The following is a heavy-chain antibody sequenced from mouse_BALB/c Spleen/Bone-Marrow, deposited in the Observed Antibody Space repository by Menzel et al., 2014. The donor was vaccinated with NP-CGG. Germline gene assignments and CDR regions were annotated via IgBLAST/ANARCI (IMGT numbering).Heavy chain of an antibody. CDR1: GFSITTGNYR. D-gene: IGHD2-1*01. V-gene: IGHV3-5*02. Sequence: VQLQQPGPGLVKPSQTVSLTCTVTGFSITTGNYRWSWIRQFPGNKLEWIGYIYYSGTITYNPSLTSRTTITRDTSKSQFFLEMNSLTAEDTATYYCARFYGNYFDYWGQGTTLTVSS. J-gene: IGHJ2*01. CDR2: IYYSGTI. CDR3: ARFYGNYFDY.